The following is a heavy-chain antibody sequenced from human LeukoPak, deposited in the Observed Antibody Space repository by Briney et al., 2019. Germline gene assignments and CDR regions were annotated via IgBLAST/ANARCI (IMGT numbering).Heavy chain of an antibody. J-gene: IGHJ6*02. CDR3: ARDPSPHRNYDFWRPYGMDV. CDR2: IIPIFGTA. CDR1: GGTFSSYA. D-gene: IGHD3-3*01. V-gene: IGHV1-69*13. Sequence: EASVKVSCKASGGTFSSYAISWVRQAPGQGLEWMGGIIPIFGTANYAQKFQGRVTITADESTSTAYMELSSLRSEDTAVYYCARDPSPHRNYDFWRPYGMDVWGQGTTVTVSS.